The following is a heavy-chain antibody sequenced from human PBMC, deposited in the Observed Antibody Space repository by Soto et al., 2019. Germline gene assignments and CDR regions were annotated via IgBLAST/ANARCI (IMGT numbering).Heavy chain of an antibody. V-gene: IGHV3-73*02. D-gene: IGHD2-2*01. CDR3: TRLGRYCSSTSCSDAFDI. CDR1: GFTFSGSA. J-gene: IGHJ3*02. Sequence: EVQLVESGGGLVQPGGSLKLSCAASGFTFSGSAMHWVRQASGKGLEWVGRIRSKANSYATAYAASVKGRFTISRDDSKNTAYLQMNSLKTEHTAVYYCTRLGRYCSSTSCSDAFDIWGQGTMVTVSS. CDR2: IRSKANSYAT.